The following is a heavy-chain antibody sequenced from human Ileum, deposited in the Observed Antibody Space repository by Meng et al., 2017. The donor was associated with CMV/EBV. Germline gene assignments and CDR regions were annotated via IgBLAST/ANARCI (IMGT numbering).Heavy chain of an antibody. CDR1: GFTFGNFA. D-gene: IGHD6-13*01. V-gene: IGHV3-23*01. J-gene: IGHJ4*02. Sequence: SGFTFGNFAMNWVRQAPGKGLEWVSTISGSGDNTYYAQSVRGRFTISRDNSKNMLYLQMSSLRPEDTAVYFCAKCFSSSWYDRGFDNWGQGALVTVSS. CDR3: AKCFSSSWYDRGFDN. CDR2: ISGSGDNT.